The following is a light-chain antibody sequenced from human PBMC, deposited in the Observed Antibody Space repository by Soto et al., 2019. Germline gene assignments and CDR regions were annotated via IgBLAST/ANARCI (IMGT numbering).Light chain of an antibody. J-gene: IGLJ1*01. CDR3: SSLKTTSTLV. Sequence: QSVLTQPAAVSGSPGQSITISCTGTISDIGLYNYVSWYQQHPGKAPKLVIYEVSNRPSGVSDRFSGSKSDNTASLTISGLQAEDEANYYCSSLKTTSTLVFGAGTKVTVL. CDR2: EVS. CDR1: ISDIGLYNY. V-gene: IGLV2-14*01.